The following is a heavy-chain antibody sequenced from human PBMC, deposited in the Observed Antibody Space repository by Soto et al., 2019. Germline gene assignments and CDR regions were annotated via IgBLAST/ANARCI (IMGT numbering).Heavy chain of an antibody. V-gene: IGHV3-9*01. CDR2: ISWNSGSI. Sequence: GGSLRLSCAASGFTFDDYAMHWVRQAPGKGLEWVSGISWNSGSIGYADSVKGRFTISRDNAKNSLYLQMNSLRAEDTALYYCAKDILTSGTRELPIFDAFDIWGQGTMVTVSS. CDR3: AKDILTSGTRELPIFDAFDI. CDR1: GFTFDDYA. J-gene: IGHJ3*02. D-gene: IGHD1-7*01.